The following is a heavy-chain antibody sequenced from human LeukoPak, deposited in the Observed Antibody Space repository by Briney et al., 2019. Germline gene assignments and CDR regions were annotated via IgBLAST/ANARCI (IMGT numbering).Heavy chain of an antibody. J-gene: IGHJ1*01. CDR3: VKDQDYYDSSGYSLEYFQH. D-gene: IGHD3-22*01. CDR2: ISSNGGST. CDR1: GFTFSSYA. V-gene: IGHV3-64D*06. Sequence: GGSRRRSCSASGFTFSSYAMHWVRQAPGKGLEYVSAISSNGGSTYYADSVKGRFTISRDNSKNTLYLQMSSLRAEDTAVYYCVKDQDYYDSSGYSLEYFQHWGQGTLVTVSS.